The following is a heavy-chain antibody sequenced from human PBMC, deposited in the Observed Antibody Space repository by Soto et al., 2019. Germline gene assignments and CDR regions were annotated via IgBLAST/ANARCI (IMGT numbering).Heavy chain of an antibody. CDR2: IFYSVST. CDR1: GGSISNYY. D-gene: IGHD5-18*01. CDR3: AKDSGYNYGYFRWFDP. Sequence: PSETLSLTCTVSGGSISNYYWSWIRQPPGRGLEWIGHIFYSVSTNYNPALKSRVTISVDTSKSQFSLKLSSVTAADTAVYYCAKDSGYNYGYFRWFDPWGQGTLVTAPQ. V-gene: IGHV4-59*01. J-gene: IGHJ5*02.